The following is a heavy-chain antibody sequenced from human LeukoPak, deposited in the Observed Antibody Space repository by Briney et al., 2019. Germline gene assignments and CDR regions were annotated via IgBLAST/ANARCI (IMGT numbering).Heavy chain of an antibody. CDR3: ATRKQWLVPHGAFDI. V-gene: IGHV1-24*01. CDR2: FDPEDGET. J-gene: IGHJ3*02. CDR1: GYTLTELS. Sequence: ASVKVSCKVSGYTLTELSMHWVRQAPGKGLEWMGGFDPEDGETIYAQKFQGRATMTEDTSTDTAYMELSSLRSEDTAVYYCATRKQWLVPHGAFDIWGQGTMVTVSS. D-gene: IGHD6-19*01.